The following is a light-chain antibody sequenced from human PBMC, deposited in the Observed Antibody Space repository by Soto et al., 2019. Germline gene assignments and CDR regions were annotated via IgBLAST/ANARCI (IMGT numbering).Light chain of an antibody. CDR3: MQALQTTPT. CDR2: LGS. J-gene: IGKJ3*01. CDR1: QSLLHSNGYNY. Sequence: DIVMTQSPLSLPVTPGEPASISCRSSQSLLHSNGYNYLDWYLQKPGQSPQLLIYLGSNRASGVPDRFSGSGSGTDFTLKISRVEAEDVGVYYCMQALQTTPTLGHGTKVDIK. V-gene: IGKV2-28*01.